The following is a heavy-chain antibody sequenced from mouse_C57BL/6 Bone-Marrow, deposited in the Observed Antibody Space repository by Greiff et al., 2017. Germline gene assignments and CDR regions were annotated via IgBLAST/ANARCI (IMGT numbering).Heavy chain of an antibody. CDR2: IDPENGDT. J-gene: IGHJ4*01. CDR3: TTLPSYYAMDY. Sequence: EVKLQESGAELVRPGASVKLSCTASGFNIKDDYMHWVKQRPEQGLEWIGWIDPENGDTEYASKFQGKATITADTSSNTAYLQLSSLTSEDTAVYYCTTLPSYYAMDYWGQGTSVTVSS. CDR1: GFNIKDDY. V-gene: IGHV14-4*01.